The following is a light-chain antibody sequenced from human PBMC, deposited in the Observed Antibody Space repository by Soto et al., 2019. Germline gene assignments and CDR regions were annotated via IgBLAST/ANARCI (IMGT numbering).Light chain of an antibody. J-gene: IGLJ3*02. CDR2: DVS. CDR1: SSDVGGYNY. Sequence: QSALTQPRSVSGSPGQSVTISCTGTSSDVGGYNYVSWYQQHPGKAPKLMICDVSKRPSGVPDRFSGSKSSNTASLTISGLQAEDEADYYCYSYAGSYTWVFGGGTKLTVL. CDR3: YSYAGSYTWV. V-gene: IGLV2-11*01.